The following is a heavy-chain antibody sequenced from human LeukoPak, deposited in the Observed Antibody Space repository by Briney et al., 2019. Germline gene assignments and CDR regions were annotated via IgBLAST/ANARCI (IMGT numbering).Heavy chain of an antibody. D-gene: IGHD1-14*01. J-gene: IGHJ5*02. V-gene: IGHV3-23*01. CDR3: AKGSGINHYHWIDP. Sequence: GGSLRLSCSASGFTFSTYAMSWVRQAPGKGLEWVSGISGGGGSTYYADSVKGRFTISRDNSKNTLYLQMDSLRAEDTALYYCAKGSGINHYHWIDPWGQGTLVTVSS. CDR1: GFTFSTYA. CDR2: ISGGGGST.